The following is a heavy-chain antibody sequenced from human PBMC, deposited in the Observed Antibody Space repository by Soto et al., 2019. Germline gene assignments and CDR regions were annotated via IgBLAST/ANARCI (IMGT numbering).Heavy chain of an antibody. D-gene: IGHD3-9*01. V-gene: IGHV4-61*01. Sequence: SLTCTVSGGSFTSVSYSWRWSRQSPGNGLEWNGNVYHTCRTRVNPAHNSRVSISMVTSKNQCSLNLDSVTAAATAVYLCARDFDQFDYWGQGTLVTVSS. CDR3: ARDFDQFDY. CDR1: GGSFTSVSYS. CDR2: VYHTCRT. J-gene: IGHJ4*02.